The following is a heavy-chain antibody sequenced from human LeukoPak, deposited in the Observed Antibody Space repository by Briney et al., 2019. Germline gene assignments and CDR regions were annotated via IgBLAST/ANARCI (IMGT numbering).Heavy chain of an antibody. V-gene: IGHV4-34*01. CDR1: GGSFSGYY. D-gene: IGHD6-19*01. CDR2: INHSGST. CDR3: ARGKKDRSKKYSRGWYYFDY. J-gene: IGHJ4*02. Sequence: PSETLSLTCAVYGGSFSGYYWSWIRQPPGKGLEWIGEINHSGSTNYNPSLKSRVTISVDTSKNQFSLKLSSVTAADTAVYYCARGKKDRSKKYSRGWYYFDYWGQGTLVTVSS.